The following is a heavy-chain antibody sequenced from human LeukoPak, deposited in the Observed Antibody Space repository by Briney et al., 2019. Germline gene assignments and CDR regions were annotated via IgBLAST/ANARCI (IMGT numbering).Heavy chain of an antibody. J-gene: IGHJ4*02. CDR1: GFTFNNYG. CDR2: IWYDGSNK. Sequence: GRSLRLSCAASGFTFNNYGMHWVRQAPGKGLEWVAVIWYDGSNKYYGDSVKGRIAVSRDNSNNMLYLQMNSLRAEDTALHYCVKDRSGSYTFDYWGQGTLVTVSS. CDR3: VKDRSGSYTFDY. D-gene: IGHD1-26*01. V-gene: IGHV3-33*06.